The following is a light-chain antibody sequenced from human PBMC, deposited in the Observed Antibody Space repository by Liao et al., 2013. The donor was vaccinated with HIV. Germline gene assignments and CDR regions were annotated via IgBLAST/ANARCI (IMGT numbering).Light chain of an antibody. J-gene: IGLJ2*01. CDR2: QDN. Sequence: SYELTQPPSVSVSPGQTATITCSGDNLGDKYACWYQQKPGQSPVLVIYQDNKRPSGIPERFSGSNSGNTATLSVSGTQAMDEADYYCQAWDRGVIFGGGTKLTVL. CDR3: QAWDRGVI. V-gene: IGLV3-1*01. CDR1: NLGDKY.